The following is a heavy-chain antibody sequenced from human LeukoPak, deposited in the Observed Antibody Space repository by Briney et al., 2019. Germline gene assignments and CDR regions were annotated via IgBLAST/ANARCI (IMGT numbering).Heavy chain of an antibody. D-gene: IGHD6-19*01. CDR2: ISGSGGST. CDR1: GFTFSSYA. J-gene: IGHJ4*02. CDR3: AKDMLLGQWLVKFLHWTH. V-gene: IGHV3-23*01. Sequence: GGSLRLSCAASGFTFSSYAMSWVRQAPGKGLEWVSAISGSGGSTYYADSVKGRFTISRDNSKNTLYLQMNSLRAEDTAVYYCAKDMLLGQWLVKFLHWTHWGQGTLVTVSS.